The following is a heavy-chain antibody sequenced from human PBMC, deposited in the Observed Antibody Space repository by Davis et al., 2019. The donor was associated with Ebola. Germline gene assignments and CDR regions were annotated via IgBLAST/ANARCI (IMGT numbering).Heavy chain of an antibody. V-gene: IGHV4-38-2*02. Sequence: GSLRLSCTVSGYSINRGFTWGWIRQPPGKGLEWIGSIYHSGITNYSPSLKSRVTISADTSKNQLSLRLKPVTAADTAMYYCARDYVYWGQGILVTVS. J-gene: IGHJ4*02. D-gene: IGHD1-14*01. CDR1: GYSINRGFT. CDR2: IYHSGIT. CDR3: ARDYVY.